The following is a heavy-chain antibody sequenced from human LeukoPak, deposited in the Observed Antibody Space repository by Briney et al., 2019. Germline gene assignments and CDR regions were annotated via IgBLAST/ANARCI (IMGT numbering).Heavy chain of an antibody. J-gene: IGHJ4*02. CDR3: ARHFYQQLAVDY. CDR2: IYPGDSDT. D-gene: IGHD6-13*01. CDR1: GYRFTSYW. V-gene: IGHV5-51*01. Sequence: GESLKISFKGSGYRFTSYWIGWVRPMPGKGLEWMGIIYPGDSDTRYSPSFQGQVTISADKSISTAYLQWSSLKASDTAMYYCARHFYQQLAVDYWGQGTLVTVSS.